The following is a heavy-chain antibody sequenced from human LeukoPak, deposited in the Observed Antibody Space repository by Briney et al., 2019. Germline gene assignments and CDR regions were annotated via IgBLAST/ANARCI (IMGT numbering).Heavy chain of an antibody. J-gene: IGHJ4*02. D-gene: IGHD5-24*01. CDR1: GFTFGSYG. CDR3: AKDRQRWLQSYYFDY. Sequence: PGGSLRLSCAVSGFTFGSYGMHWVRQAPGKGLEWVAVISYDGSNKYYADSVKGRFTISRDNSKNTLYLQMNSLRAEDTAVYYCAKDRQRWLQSYYFDYWGQGTLVTVSS. CDR2: ISYDGSNK. V-gene: IGHV3-30*18.